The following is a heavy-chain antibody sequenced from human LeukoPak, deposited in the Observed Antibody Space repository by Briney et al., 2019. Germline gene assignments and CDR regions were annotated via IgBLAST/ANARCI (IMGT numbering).Heavy chain of an antibody. D-gene: IGHD1-1*01. CDR1: GFIFSSHW. V-gene: IGHV3-7*01. CDR3: ARRGTDASFSFFDV. CDR2: INPDGSWG. Sequence: PGGSLRLSCGASGFIFSSHWMSWVRQAPGKGLEWVAIINPDGSWGKFVDSVKGRFSISRDNTNTSLFLQMNSLRAEDTATYFCARRGTDASFSFFDVWGQGTMVTVSS. J-gene: IGHJ3*01.